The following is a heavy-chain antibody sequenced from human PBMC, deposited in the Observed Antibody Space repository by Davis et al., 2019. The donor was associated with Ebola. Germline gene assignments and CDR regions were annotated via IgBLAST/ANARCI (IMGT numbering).Heavy chain of an antibody. CDR1: GFTFDDYA. CDR2: ISGSGGST. J-gene: IGHJ4*02. V-gene: IGHV3-23*01. CDR3: ASRTIPDY. Sequence: GESLKISCAASGFTFDDYAMSWVRQAPGKGLEWVSAISGSGGSTYYADSVKGRFTISRDNSKNTLYLQMNSLRAEDTAVYYCASRTIPDYWGQGALVTVSS. D-gene: IGHD1-7*01.